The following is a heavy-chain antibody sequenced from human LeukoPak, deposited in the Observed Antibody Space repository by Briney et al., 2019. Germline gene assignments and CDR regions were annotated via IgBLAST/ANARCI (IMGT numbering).Heavy chain of an antibody. D-gene: IGHD3-22*01. CDR2: LSGSGGNT. Sequence: GGSLRLSCAASGFTFSSYAMSWVRRAPGKGLEWVSTLSGSGGNTYYADSVKGRVTISRDNSKNTLYLQMNSLRAEDTAVYHCAKGSYYYDSADYFDYWGQGTLVTVSS. CDR3: AKGSYYYDSADYFDY. J-gene: IGHJ4*02. V-gene: IGHV3-23*01. CDR1: GFTFSSYA.